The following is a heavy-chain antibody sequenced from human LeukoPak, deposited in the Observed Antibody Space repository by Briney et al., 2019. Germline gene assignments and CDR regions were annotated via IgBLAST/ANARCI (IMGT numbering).Heavy chain of an antibody. CDR2: INHSGST. D-gene: IGHD3-22*01. J-gene: IGHJ4*02. V-gene: IGHV4-39*07. CDR3: ARGRGRYYYDSSGYYPTYYFDY. Sequence: PSETLSLTCTVSGGSISSGGYYWSWIRQPPGKGLEWIGEINHSGSTNYNPSLKSRVTISVDTSKNQFSLKLSSVTAADTAVYYCARGRGRYYYDSSGYYPTYYFDYWGQGTLVTVSS. CDR1: GGSISSGGYY.